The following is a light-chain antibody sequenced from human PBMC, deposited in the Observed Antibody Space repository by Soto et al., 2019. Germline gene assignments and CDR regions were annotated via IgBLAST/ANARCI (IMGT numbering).Light chain of an antibody. J-gene: IGKJ1*01. CDR1: QSVSSN. V-gene: IGKV3D-15*01. CDR2: GAS. CDR3: QQYNNWPQT. Sequence: ERVMTQSPATLSVYPGDRATLSCRASQSVSSNLAWYQQKPGQAPRVLIFGASTRATGIPARFSGSGSGTEFTLTISSLQSEDFAIYYCQQYNNWPQTFGQGTKVDIK.